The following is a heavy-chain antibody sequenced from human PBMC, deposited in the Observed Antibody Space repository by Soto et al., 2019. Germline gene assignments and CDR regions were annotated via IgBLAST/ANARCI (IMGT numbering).Heavy chain of an antibody. Sequence: ASVKVSCKASGDTFTSYDINWVRQATGQGLEWMGWMNPNSGNTGYAQKFQGRVTMTRNTSISTAYMELSSLRSEDTAVYYCARGPDDGDYYYYYMDVWGKGTTVTVSS. V-gene: IGHV1-8*01. CDR1: GDTFTSYD. CDR2: MNPNSGNT. J-gene: IGHJ6*03. D-gene: IGHD3-16*01. CDR3: ARGPDDGDYYYYYMDV.